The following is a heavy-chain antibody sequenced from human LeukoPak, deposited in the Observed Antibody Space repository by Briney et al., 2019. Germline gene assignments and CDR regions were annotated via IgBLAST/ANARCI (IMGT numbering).Heavy chain of an antibody. Sequence: PGASVKVSCTASGYTFTSYDITWVRKSPGQGLEWMGWITPYNGNTNYAQKLQGRVTMTTDTSTSTAYMELRSLRSDDTAVYYCARDSDYSGYDWFVYWGKGTLVTVSS. CDR3: ARDSDYSGYDWFVY. V-gene: IGHV1-18*01. CDR2: ITPYNGNT. J-gene: IGHJ4*02. D-gene: IGHD5-12*01. CDR1: GYTFTSYD.